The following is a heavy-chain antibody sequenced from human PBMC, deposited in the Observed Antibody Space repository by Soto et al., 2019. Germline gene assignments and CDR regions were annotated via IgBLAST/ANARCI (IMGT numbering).Heavy chain of an antibody. V-gene: IGHV4-38-2*01. CDR2: IYHSGST. D-gene: IGHD1-26*01. Sequence: SETLSLTCAVSGYSISSGYYWGWIRQPPGKGLEWIGSIYHSGSTYYNPSLKSRVTISVDTSKNQFSLKLSSVTAADTAVYYCARVGRTPYWYFDLWGRGTLVTVSS. CDR1: GYSISSGYY. CDR3: ARVGRTPYWYFDL. J-gene: IGHJ2*01.